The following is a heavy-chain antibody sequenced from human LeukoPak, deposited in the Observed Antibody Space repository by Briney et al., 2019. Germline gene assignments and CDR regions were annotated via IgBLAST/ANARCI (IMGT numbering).Heavy chain of an antibody. D-gene: IGHD3-22*01. J-gene: IGHJ3*02. Sequence: GASVKVSCKASGYTFTTYDINWVRQATGQGLEFMGWMNPNTGDTGNAQKFQGRVTMTRDTSTNTAYMELTSLRSEDTAVYYCARGKEHYYNSAHGAFEIWGQGTLVTVSS. CDR2: MNPNTGDT. CDR1: GYTFTTYD. CDR3: ARGKEHYYNSAHGAFEI. V-gene: IGHV1-8*01.